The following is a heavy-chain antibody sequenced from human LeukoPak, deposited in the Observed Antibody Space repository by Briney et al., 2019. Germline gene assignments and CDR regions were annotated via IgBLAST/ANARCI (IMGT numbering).Heavy chain of an antibody. J-gene: IGHJ3*01. V-gene: IGHV4-4*07. CDR2: IYASGSS. CDR1: GGSIRSYY. CDR3: ASAGRAPFDAFDF. Sequence: SETLSLTCTVSGGSIRSYYWSWIRQPAGKGLEWVGRIYASGSSDYNPSLKSRVTMSVDTSKNQFSLKLTSVTAADTAVYYCASAGRAPFDAFDFWGQGTLVTVSS.